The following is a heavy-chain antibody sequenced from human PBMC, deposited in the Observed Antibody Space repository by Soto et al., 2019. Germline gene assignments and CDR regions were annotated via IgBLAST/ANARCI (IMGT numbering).Heavy chain of an antibody. V-gene: IGHV4-31*03. J-gene: IGHJ6*02. CDR1: GASINGGGYY. D-gene: IGHD4-17*01. Sequence: QVQLQESGPGLVKPSQTLSLTCTVSGASINGGGYYWSWIRQHPGKGLEWIGSIYYSGKTYYSPSLKSRVTISVDASKNPFSLRLTSVTAADTAVYYCAGDPSYGDYSYYGMDFWGQGTTVTVSS. CDR2: IYYSGKT. CDR3: AGDPSYGDYSYYGMDF.